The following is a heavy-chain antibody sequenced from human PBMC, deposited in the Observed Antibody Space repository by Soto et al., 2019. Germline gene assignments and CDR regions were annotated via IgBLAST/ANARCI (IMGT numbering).Heavy chain of an antibody. J-gene: IGHJ3*02. CDR1: GFTFSSYA. V-gene: IGHV3-23*01. D-gene: IGHD6-19*01. CDR3: ATHQWLVPTLDAFDI. CDR2: ISGSGGST. Sequence: SGGSLRLSCAASGFTFSSYAMSWVRQAPGKGVEWVSAISGSGGSTYYADSVKGRFTISRDNSKNTLYLQMNSLRAEDTAVYYCATHQWLVPTLDAFDIWGQGTMVTVSS.